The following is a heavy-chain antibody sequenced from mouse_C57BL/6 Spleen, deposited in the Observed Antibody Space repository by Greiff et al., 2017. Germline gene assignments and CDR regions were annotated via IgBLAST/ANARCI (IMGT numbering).Heavy chain of an antibody. V-gene: IGHV5-12*01. Sequence: KLVGPGGALVQPGGSLKLSCAASGLLLGTYSRFWVRRTPEKRLEWVAYLSNGGGSTYYPDTVKGGFTISRYNAKNTLYLQMSRLKSEDTAMYYCARKDYYGSSYWFAYWGQGTLVTVSA. D-gene: IGHD1-1*01. CDR1: GLLLGTYS. J-gene: IGHJ3*01. CDR3: ARKDYYGSSYWFAY. CDR2: LSNGGGST.